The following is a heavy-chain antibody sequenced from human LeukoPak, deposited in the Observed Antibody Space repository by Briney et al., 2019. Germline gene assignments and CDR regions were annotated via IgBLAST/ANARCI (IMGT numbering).Heavy chain of an antibody. J-gene: IGHJ5*02. D-gene: IGHD3-22*01. V-gene: IGHV3-48*03. CDR2: ISSSGRTI. CDR1: GFTFSSYE. Sequence: GGSLRLSCAASGFTFSSYEMNWVRQAPGQGLEWVSYISSSGRTIYYADSVKGRFTISRDNAKNSLYLQMNSLRAEDTAVYYCAKHDPRRVVITNWFDPWGQGTLVTVSS. CDR3: AKHDPRRVVITNWFDP.